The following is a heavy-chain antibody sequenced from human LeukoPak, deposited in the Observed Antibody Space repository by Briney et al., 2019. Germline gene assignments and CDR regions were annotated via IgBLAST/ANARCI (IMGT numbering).Heavy chain of an antibody. D-gene: IGHD3-22*01. J-gene: IGHJ4*02. CDR1: GFSFNNAW. V-gene: IGHV3-15*07. CDR2: IKSKTNSGTT. Sequence: GGSLRLSCAASGFSFNNAWMNWGRQAPGKGLEWVGRIKSKTNSGTTEYAAPVKGRYTILRDDSKNTLYLQMNSLKTEDTAVYYCMLGSGRYDSSDFDYWGQGILVTVSS. CDR3: MLGSGRYDSSDFDY.